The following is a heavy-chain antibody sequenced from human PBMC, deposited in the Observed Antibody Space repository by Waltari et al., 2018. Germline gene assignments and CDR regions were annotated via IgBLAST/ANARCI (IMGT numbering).Heavy chain of an antibody. V-gene: IGHV4-38-2*01. J-gene: IGHJ4*02. D-gene: IGHD3-16*01. CDR2: IYHSGST. Sequence: QVQLQESGPGLVKPSETLSLTCAVSGYSISSGYYWGWIRQPPGKGLEWIGSIYHSGSTYYNPSLKSRVTISVDTSKNQFALKLSSVTAADTAVYYCARGDYDYIWGTQGYWGQGTLVTVSS. CDR3: ARGDYDYIWGTQGY. CDR1: GYSISSGYY.